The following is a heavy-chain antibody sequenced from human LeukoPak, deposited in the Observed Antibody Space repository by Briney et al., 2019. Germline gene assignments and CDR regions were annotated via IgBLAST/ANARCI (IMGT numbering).Heavy chain of an antibody. Sequence: GGSLRLSCAASGFTFSSYAMSWVRQAPGKGLEWVSSISSSSSSYIYYADSVKGRFTISRDNAKNSLYLQMNSLRAEDTAVYYCARDLDGAAAPFDYWGQGTLVTVSS. CDR2: ISSSSSSYI. J-gene: IGHJ4*02. D-gene: IGHD6-13*01. CDR3: ARDLDGAAAPFDY. V-gene: IGHV3-21*01. CDR1: GFTFSSYA.